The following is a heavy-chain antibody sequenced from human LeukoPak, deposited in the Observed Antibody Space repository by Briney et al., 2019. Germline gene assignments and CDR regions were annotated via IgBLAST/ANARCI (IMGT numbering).Heavy chain of an antibody. CDR2: ISAYNGNT. CDR1: GYTFTSYG. D-gene: IGHD3-16*01. J-gene: IGHJ6*02. V-gene: IGHV1-18*01. CDR3: ARDEPLMGELRALDYYYYGMDA. Sequence: ASVNVSCKASGYTFTSYGISWVRQAPGQGLEWMGWISAYNGNTNYAQKLQGRVTMTTDTSTSTAYMELRSLRSDDTAVYYCARDEPLMGELRALDYYYYGMDAWGQGTTVTVSS.